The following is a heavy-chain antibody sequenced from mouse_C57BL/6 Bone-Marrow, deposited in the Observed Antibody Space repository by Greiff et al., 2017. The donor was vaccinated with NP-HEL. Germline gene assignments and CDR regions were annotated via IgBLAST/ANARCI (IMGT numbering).Heavy chain of an antibody. CDR1: GFSLTSYG. CDR3: ARITTVVAAY. CDR2: IWSGGST. V-gene: IGHV2-2*01. D-gene: IGHD1-1*01. J-gene: IGHJ2*01. Sequence: VKLVESGPGLVQPSQSLSITCTVSGFSLTSYGVHWVRQSPGKGLEWLGVIWSGGSTDYYAAFITRLSISKDHSKGQVFFKMNRLQADDTAIYYCARITTVVAAYWGQGTTLTVSS.